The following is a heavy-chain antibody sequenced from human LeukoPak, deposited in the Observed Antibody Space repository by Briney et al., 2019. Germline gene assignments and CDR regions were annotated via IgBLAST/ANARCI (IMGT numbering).Heavy chain of an antibody. CDR1: GFTFSSYA. J-gene: IGHJ4*02. CDR3: ARDSSDYGGKGFDY. CDR2: IYSGGST. V-gene: IGHV3-53*01. Sequence: GGSLRLSCAASGFTFSSYAMHWVRQAPGKGLEWVSVIYSGGSTYYADSVKGRFTISRDNSKNTLYLQMNSLRAEDTAVYYCARDSSDYGGKGFDYWGQGTLVTVSS. D-gene: IGHD4-23*01.